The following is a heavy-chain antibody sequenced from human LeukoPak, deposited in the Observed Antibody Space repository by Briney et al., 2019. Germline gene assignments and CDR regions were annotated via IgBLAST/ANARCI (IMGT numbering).Heavy chain of an antibody. Sequence: GTSVKVSCKASGYTFTSYDINWVRQATGQGLEWMGWMNPNSGNTGYAQKFQGRVTMTRNTSISTAYMELSSLRSEDTAVYYGARGLRPRNGIRFGYWGQGTLVTVSS. CDR3: ARGLRPRNGIRFGY. J-gene: IGHJ4*02. D-gene: IGHD1-1*01. CDR2: MNPNSGNT. V-gene: IGHV1-8*01. CDR1: GYTFTSYD.